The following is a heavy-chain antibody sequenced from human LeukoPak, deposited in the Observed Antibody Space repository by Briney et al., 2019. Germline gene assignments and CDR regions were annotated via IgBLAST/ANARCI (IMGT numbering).Heavy chain of an antibody. J-gene: IGHJ6*03. V-gene: IGHV4-39*07. CDR3: ARGYCSGGSCYSYYYYNYMDV. CDR1: GDSISGSSYY. D-gene: IGHD2-15*01. CDR2: IYYSGST. Sequence: SETLSLTCTVSGDSISGSSYYWGWIRQPPGKGLEWIGSIYYSGSTFYNPSLKSRVTISVDTSKNQFSLKLSSVTAADTAVYYCARGYCSGGSCYSYYYYNYMDVWGKGTTVTVSS.